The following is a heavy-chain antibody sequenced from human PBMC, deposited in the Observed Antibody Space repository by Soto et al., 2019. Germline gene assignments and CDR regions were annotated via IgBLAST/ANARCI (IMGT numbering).Heavy chain of an antibody. CDR3: ARDGGYCDSPTCYKYFDY. V-gene: IGHV3-74*03. Sequence: GGSLRLSCAASGFPFSSYWMHLVSTVPGKGLVWVSRINRDGSSTTYADSVKGRFTISRDNAVNTLSLQMNSLRAEDTAVYYCARDGGYCDSPTCYKYFDYWGLGALVTVSS. CDR1: GFPFSSYW. D-gene: IGHD2-2*02. CDR2: INRDGSST. J-gene: IGHJ4*02.